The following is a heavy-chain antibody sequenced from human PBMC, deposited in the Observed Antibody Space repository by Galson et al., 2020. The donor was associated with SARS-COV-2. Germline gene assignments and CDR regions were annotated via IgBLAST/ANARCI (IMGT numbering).Heavy chain of an antibody. D-gene: IGHD3-16*02. Sequence: GGSLRLSCAASGFTFSSYSMDWVRQTPGKGLEWVSYISSSGSTIYYADSVKGRFTISRDNAKNSLWLQVNSLRDDDMAVYYCVRQGSYRQFDFWGQGTLVTVSS. CDR3: VRQGSYRQFDF. CDR1: GFTFSSYS. J-gene: IGHJ4*02. V-gene: IGHV3-48*02. CDR2: ISSSGSTI.